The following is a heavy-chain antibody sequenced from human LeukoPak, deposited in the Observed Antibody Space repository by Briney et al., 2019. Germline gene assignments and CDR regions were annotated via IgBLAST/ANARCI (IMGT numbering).Heavy chain of an antibody. V-gene: IGHV3-30-3*01. CDR1: GFTFSSYA. Sequence: SGGSLRLSCAASGFTFSSYAMHWVRQAPGKGLEWVAVISYDGSNKYYADSVKGRFTISRDNSKNTLYLQMNSLRDEDTAVYYCARDSSIAVAATTADDAFDIWGQGTMVTVSS. D-gene: IGHD6-19*01. CDR2: ISYDGSNK. CDR3: ARDSSIAVAATTADDAFDI. J-gene: IGHJ3*02.